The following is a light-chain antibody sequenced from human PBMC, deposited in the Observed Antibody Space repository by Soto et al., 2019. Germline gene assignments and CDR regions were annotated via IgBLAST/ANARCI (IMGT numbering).Light chain of an antibody. Sequence: QSALTQPASVSGSPGQSITISCTGTSSDVGSYDLVSWYQQHPGTSPKFIIYEVYKRPSGVSDRFSGSKSGNTASLTISGLHADDEADYYCCSYAGSSTPVLFGGGTKLTVL. CDR2: EVY. CDR3: CSYAGSSTPVL. J-gene: IGLJ2*01. V-gene: IGLV2-23*02. CDR1: SSDVGSYDL.